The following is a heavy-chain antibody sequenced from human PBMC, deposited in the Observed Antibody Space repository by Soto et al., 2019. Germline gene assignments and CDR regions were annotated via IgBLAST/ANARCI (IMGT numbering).Heavy chain of an antibody. Sequence: PSETLSLTRTFSGFSISSGGYYWSWIRQHPGKGLEWIGYLYYSGSTYYNPSLKSRVTISVDTSKNQFSLKLSSVTAADTAVYYCARSPYYYDSSGYYFDYWGQGTLVSVSS. J-gene: IGHJ4*02. CDR2: LYYSGST. V-gene: IGHV4-31*02. CDR1: GFSISSGGYY. D-gene: IGHD3-22*01. CDR3: ARSPYYYDSSGYYFDY.